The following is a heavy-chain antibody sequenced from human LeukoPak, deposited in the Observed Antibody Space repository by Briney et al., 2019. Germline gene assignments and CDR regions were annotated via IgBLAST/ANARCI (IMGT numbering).Heavy chain of an antibody. V-gene: IGHV3-66*01. CDR1: GFTVSSNY. CDR2: IYSGGST. D-gene: IGHD3-3*02. J-gene: IGHJ3*02. Sequence: AGGSLRLSCSASGFTVSSNYMSWVPQAPGKGLEGGSVIYSGGSTYYADSVKGRFTISRDNSKNALYLQMNSLRTEDTAVYYCARWTLANAFDIWGQERMVTVSS. CDR3: ARWTLANAFDI.